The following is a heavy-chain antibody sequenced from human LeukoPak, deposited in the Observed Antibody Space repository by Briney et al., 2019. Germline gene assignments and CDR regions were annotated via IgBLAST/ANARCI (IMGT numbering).Heavy chain of an antibody. V-gene: IGHV4-4*02. CDR3: AREIVGGFNPGAY. CDR1: LDSTTSNF. D-gene: IGHD1-14*01. CDR2: IHRSGST. J-gene: IGHJ4*02. Sequence: SETLSLTCTVSLDSTTSNFWSWVSQPPGKGLEWIGEIHRSGSTNYNPSLQSRVTISIDRSKNQIALELSSVTAADTAVYYCAREIVGGFNPGAYWGQGTLVTVSS.